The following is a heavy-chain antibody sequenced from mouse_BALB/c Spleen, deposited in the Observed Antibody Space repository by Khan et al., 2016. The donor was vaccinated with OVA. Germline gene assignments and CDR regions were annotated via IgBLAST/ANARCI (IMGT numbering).Heavy chain of an antibody. CDR3: ARPTMITTEFAY. CDR1: GYTFTTYW. J-gene: IGHJ3*01. V-gene: IGHV1S81*02. D-gene: IGHD2-4*01. CDR2: INPSNGRT. Sequence: QVQLQQPGAELVKPGASMKLSCKASGYTFTTYWMHWVKQRPGQGLEWIGEINPSNGRTSYNEKFKRKATLIVDKSSSTAYMQLSSLTSEDSAVYYCARPTMITTEFAYWGQGTLVTVSA.